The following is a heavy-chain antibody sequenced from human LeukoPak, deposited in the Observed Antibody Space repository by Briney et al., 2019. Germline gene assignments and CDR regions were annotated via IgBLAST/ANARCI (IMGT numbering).Heavy chain of an antibody. J-gene: IGHJ3*02. V-gene: IGHV1-69*05. D-gene: IGHD3-3*01. CDR3: ARDGDRYYDFWSGHGDAFDT. CDR1: GGTFSSYA. Sequence: ASVKVSCKASGGTFSSYAISWVRQAPGQGLEWMGGIIPIFGTANYAQKFQGRVTITTDESTSTAYMELSSLRSEDTAVYYCARDGDRYYDFWSGHGDAFDTWGQGTMVTVSS. CDR2: IIPIFGTA.